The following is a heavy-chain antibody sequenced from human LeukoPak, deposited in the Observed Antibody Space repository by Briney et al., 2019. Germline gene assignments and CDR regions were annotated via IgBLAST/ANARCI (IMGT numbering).Heavy chain of an antibody. CDR1: GFTFSNAW. CDR3: TNWYYYVSGSYFLY. CDR2: IESKTDGGTT. J-gene: IGHJ4*02. D-gene: IGHD3-10*01. V-gene: IGHV3-15*04. Sequence: PGGSLRLSCAASGFTFSNAWMNWVRQTPGKGLEWVGRIESKTDGGTTDYAAPVKGRFTISRVDSKNTLYLQMNSLKAEDTGVYYCTNWYYYVSGSYFLYWGRGTLVTVSS.